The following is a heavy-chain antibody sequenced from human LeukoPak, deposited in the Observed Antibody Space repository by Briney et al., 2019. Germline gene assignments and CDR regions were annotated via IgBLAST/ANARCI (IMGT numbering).Heavy chain of an antibody. V-gene: IGHV1-69*01. J-gene: IGHJ4*02. Sequence: SVKVSCKASGGTFSSYAISWVRQAPGQGLEWMGGINPIFGTANYAQKFQGRVTITADESTSTAYMELSSLRSEDTAVYYCARDPLEMATTQGGDYWGQGTLVTVSS. CDR3: ARDPLEMATTQGGDY. D-gene: IGHD5-24*01. CDR2: INPIFGTA. CDR1: GGTFSSYA.